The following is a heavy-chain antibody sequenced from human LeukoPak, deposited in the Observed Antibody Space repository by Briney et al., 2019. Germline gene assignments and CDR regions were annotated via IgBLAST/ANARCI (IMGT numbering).Heavy chain of an antibody. CDR1: GGSISTYY. CDR2: IYYSGST. D-gene: IGHD6-19*01. J-gene: IGHJ4*02. CDR3: ARSERYSSGWYFYFDY. V-gene: IGHV4-59*01. Sequence: PSETLSLTCTVSGGSISTYYWSWIRQPPGKGLEWIGYIYYSGSTNYNPSLKSRVTISIDTSKNQFSLNLSSVTAADTAVYYCARSERYSSGWYFYFDYWGQGTLVTVSS.